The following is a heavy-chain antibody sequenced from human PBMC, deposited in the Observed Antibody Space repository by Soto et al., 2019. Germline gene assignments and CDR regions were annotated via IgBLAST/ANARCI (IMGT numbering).Heavy chain of an antibody. CDR2: FRESGGTT. CDR1: GFPFSSSA. J-gene: IGHJ4*02. CDR3: EKDSNWAIISPTNDY. D-gene: IGHD2-2*01. V-gene: IGHV3-23*01. Sequence: GGSLGLSCGASGFPFSSSAMSWVRPAPGKGLEWVSTFRESGGTTHYADPVKGRFTMARDTSRNMLFLQMNSLRAEDTAIYYCEKDSNWAIISPTNDYWGQGTLVTVSS.